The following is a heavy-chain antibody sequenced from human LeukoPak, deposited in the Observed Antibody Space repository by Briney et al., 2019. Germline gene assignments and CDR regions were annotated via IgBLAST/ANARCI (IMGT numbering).Heavy chain of an antibody. Sequence: XXXXSWIRXXPGXXXXXXGXXXXSGSTYYNPSLKSRVTITVNTSKKQFSLKQRSMAAAGPAVYYCARDWIFGNCSSTSCYRANWFDPWGQGTLVTVSS. V-gene: IGHV4-30-4*08. CDR1: XXX. J-gene: IGHJ5*02. CDR2: XXXSGST. CDR3: ARDWIFGNCSSTSCYRANWFDP. D-gene: IGHD2-2*01.